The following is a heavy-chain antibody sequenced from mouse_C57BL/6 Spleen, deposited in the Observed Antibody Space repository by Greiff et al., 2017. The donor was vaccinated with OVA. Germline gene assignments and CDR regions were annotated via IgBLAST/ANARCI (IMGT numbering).Heavy chain of an antibody. J-gene: IGHJ2*01. V-gene: IGHV1-72*01. Sequence: VKLMESGAELVKPGASVKLSCKASGYTFTSYWMHWVKQRPGRGLEWIGRIDPNSGGTKYNEKFKSKATLTVDKPSSTAYMQLSSLTSEDSAVYYCAREVNWDLCYFDYWGQGTTLTVSS. D-gene: IGHD4-1*01. CDR1: GYTFTSYW. CDR3: AREVNWDLCYFDY. CDR2: IDPNSGGT.